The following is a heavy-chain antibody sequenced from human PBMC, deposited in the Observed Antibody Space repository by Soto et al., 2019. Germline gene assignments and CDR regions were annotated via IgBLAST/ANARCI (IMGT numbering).Heavy chain of an antibody. CDR3: ASNMGYGADRTLGY. D-gene: IGHD4-17*01. J-gene: IGHJ4*02. V-gene: IGHV3-53*01. CDR1: GFSVSGHY. CDR2: IYSGGRGAT. Sequence: EVQVVESGGGLKQPGESLRLSCAASGFSVSGHYMSWVRQAPGKGLEWLSVIYSGGRGATYYADSVKGRFTTSRDSSKNTQYLEVNILRDEDTAVYFCASNMGYGADRTLGYWGQGSLVTVSS.